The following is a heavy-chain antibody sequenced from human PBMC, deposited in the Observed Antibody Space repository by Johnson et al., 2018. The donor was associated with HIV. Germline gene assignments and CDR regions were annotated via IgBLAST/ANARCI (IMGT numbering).Heavy chain of an antibody. CDR1: GFTLSSYA. V-gene: IGHV3-30-3*02. CDR3: AKLRDYYDSSGWPNAFDI. J-gene: IGHJ3*02. CDR2: ISYDGSNK. D-gene: IGHD3-22*01. Sequence: QVQLVESGGGVVQPGRSLRLSCAASGFTLSSYAMHWVRQAPGKGLEWVALISYDGSNKYYADSVKGRFTISRDNSKNTLYLQMNSLRAEDTAVYYCAKLRDYYDSSGWPNAFDIWGQGTMVTVSS.